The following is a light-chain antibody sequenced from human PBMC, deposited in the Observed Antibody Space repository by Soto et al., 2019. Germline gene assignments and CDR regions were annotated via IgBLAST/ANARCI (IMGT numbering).Light chain of an antibody. V-gene: IGKV3-15*01. CDR1: QSVINN. CDR3: QQYSKWPWT. J-gene: IGKJ1*01. Sequence: EIVMTHSPATLSVSPGERATLSCRASQSVINNLAWYQQTPDQAPRLLIYGASNRANGIPARFSGSGSGTEFTLTISSLQSEDFAVYYCQQYSKWPWTFGQGTKVEIK. CDR2: GAS.